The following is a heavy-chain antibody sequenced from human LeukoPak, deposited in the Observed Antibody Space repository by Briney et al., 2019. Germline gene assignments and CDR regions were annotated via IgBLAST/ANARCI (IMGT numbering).Heavy chain of an antibody. CDR2: ISSNGGST. V-gene: IGHV3-64D*06. D-gene: IGHD6-13*01. CDR1: GFPFSSYA. J-gene: IGHJ4*02. CDR3: ALYSSSSDY. Sequence: GGSLRLSCSSSGFPFSSYAMHWVPQAPGKGLEYVSAISSNGGSTYYADSVKGRFTISRDNSKNTLYLQMSSLRAEDTAVYYCALYSSSSDYWGQGTLVTVSS.